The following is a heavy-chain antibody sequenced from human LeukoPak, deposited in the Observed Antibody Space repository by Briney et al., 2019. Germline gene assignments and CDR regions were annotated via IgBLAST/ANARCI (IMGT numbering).Heavy chain of an antibody. D-gene: IGHD3-22*01. CDR2: IKQDGSEK. Sequence: GGSLRLSCAASGFTFSSYWMSWVRQAPGKGLEWVANIKQDGSEKYYVDSVKGRFTISRDNAKNSLYLQMNSLRAEDTAVYYCARDSYYYDSSGYYPVTFDYWGQGTLVTVSS. CDR1: GFTFSSYW. CDR3: ARDSYYYDSSGYYPVTFDY. V-gene: IGHV3-7*01. J-gene: IGHJ4*02.